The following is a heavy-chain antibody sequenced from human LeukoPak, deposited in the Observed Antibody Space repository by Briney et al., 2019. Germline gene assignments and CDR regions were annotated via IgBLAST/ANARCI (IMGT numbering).Heavy chain of an antibody. CDR1: GGSFSGYY. J-gene: IGHJ4*02. CDR2: INHSGST. D-gene: IGHD6-13*01. V-gene: IGHV4-34*01. Sequence: SETLSLTCAVYGGSFSGYYWSWIRQPPGKGLEWIGEINHSGSTNYNPSLKSRVTISVDTSKNQFSLKLSSVTAADTAVYYYARGQYSSNIDYWGQGTLVTVSS. CDR3: ARGQYSSNIDY.